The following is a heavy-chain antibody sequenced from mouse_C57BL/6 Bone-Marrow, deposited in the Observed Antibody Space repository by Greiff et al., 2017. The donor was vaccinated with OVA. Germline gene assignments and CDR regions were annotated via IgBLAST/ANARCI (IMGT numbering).Heavy chain of an antibody. D-gene: IGHD1-1*01. Sequence: ESGPGLVKPSQSLSLTCSVTGYSITSGYYWNWIRQFPGNKLEWMGYISYDGSNNYNPSLKNRISITRDTSKNQFFLKLNSVTTEDTATYYCARDPYYYGSSYYFDYWGQGTTLTVSS. CDR2: ISYDGSN. CDR3: ARDPYYYGSSYYFDY. CDR1: GYSITSGYY. V-gene: IGHV3-6*01. J-gene: IGHJ2*01.